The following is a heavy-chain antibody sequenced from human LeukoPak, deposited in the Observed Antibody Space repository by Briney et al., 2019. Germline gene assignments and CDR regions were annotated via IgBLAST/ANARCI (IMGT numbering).Heavy chain of an antibody. CDR2: VYYVGST. V-gene: IGHV4-59*01. CDR1: GGSISTYY. D-gene: IGHD2-21*02. J-gene: IGHJ4*02. CDR3: AREVYCGGDCYYYFDS. Sequence: PSETLSLTCTVTGGSISTYYWSWIRQSPGKGLEWIGYVYYVGSTSYNPSLVGRVTISVDTSKNQFSLKLRSETAADTAVYYYAREVYCGGDCYYYFDSWGQGTLVTVSS.